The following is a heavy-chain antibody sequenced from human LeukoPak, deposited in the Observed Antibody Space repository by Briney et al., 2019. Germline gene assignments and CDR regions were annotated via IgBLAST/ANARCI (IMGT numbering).Heavy chain of an antibody. V-gene: IGHV4-59*11. CDR3: ARVLVDAQGPAIDI. CDR1: GGSMSSHF. J-gene: IGHJ3*02. CDR2: ISYSGST. D-gene: IGHD2/OR15-2a*01. Sequence: PSETLSLTCAVSGGSMSSHFCSWIRQPPERGLEWIGYISYSGSTNYNPSLKSRVTMSVDTSKNHFSLKLSSVTAADTAVYYCARVLVDAQGPAIDIWGEGTMVTVSS.